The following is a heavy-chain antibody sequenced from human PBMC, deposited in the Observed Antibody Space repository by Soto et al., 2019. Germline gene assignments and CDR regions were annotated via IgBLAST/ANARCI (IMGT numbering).Heavy chain of an antibody. CDR3: ARDHQGRGYDFWSGHYYYGMDV. J-gene: IGHJ6*02. Sequence: GGSLRLSCAASGFTFSSYAMHWVRQAPGKGLEWVAVISYDGSNKYYADSVKGRFTISRDNSKNTLYLQMNSLRAEDTAVYYCARDHQGRGYDFWSGHYYYGMDVWGQGTTVTVSS. V-gene: IGHV3-30-3*01. CDR1: GFTFSSYA. D-gene: IGHD3-3*01. CDR2: ISYDGSNK.